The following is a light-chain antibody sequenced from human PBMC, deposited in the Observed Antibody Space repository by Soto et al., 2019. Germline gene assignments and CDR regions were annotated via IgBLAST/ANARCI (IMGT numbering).Light chain of an antibody. CDR1: QTASSSH. CDR3: QQYGRSPT. J-gene: IGKJ1*01. CDR2: DAS. Sequence: EIVLTQSPGALSLSPGERATLSCRASQTASSSHLAWYQQKPGQAPRLLIYDASSRATGISDRFSGSGSGTDFTLTISRLESEDFAVYYCQQYGRSPTFGQGTKVDNK. V-gene: IGKV3-20*01.